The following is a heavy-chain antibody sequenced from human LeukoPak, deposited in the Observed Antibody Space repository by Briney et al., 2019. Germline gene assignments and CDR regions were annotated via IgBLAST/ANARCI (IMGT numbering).Heavy chain of an antibody. J-gene: IGHJ4*02. V-gene: IGHV3-74*01. CDR3: ARRSSGSPPYYFDY. CDR1: GFTFSSYW. CDR2: INSDGSTT. Sequence: PGGSPRLSCAASGFTFSSYWMHWVRQAPGKGLVWVSRINSDGSTTNYADSVKGRFTISRDNAKNTLYLQMNSLRAEDTAVYYCARRSSGSPPYYFDYWGQGTLVTVSS. D-gene: IGHD1-26*01.